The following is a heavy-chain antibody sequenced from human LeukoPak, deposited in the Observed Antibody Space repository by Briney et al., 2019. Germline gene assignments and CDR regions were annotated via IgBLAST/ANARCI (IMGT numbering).Heavy chain of an antibody. CDR1: GFTFSTYE. CDR3: ARDGRAGVVGAFRLFDY. J-gene: IGHJ4*01. V-gene: IGHV3-48*03. Sequence: GGSLRLSCAVSGFTFSTYEMNWFRQVPGKGLEWVSYISSSGDNKQYTSSVEGRFTISRDNAKNSLYLEMDSLGVEDTAIYYCARDGRAGVVGAFRLFDYWGHGTLVTVS. CDR2: ISSSGDNK. D-gene: IGHD2-15*01.